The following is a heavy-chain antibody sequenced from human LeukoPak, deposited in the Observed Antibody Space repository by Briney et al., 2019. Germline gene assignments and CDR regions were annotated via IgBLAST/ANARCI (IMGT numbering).Heavy chain of an antibody. J-gene: IGHJ4*02. CDR2: ISSSSSTI. CDR1: GFTFSSYS. D-gene: IGHD6-13*01. Sequence: GGSLRLSCAASGFTFSSYSMNWVRQAPGKGLEWVSSISSSSSTIYYADSVKGRFTISRDNAKNSLYLQMNSLRAEDTAVYYCARDLRYSSRGDYWGQGTLVTVSS. CDR3: ARDLRYSSRGDY. V-gene: IGHV3-48*04.